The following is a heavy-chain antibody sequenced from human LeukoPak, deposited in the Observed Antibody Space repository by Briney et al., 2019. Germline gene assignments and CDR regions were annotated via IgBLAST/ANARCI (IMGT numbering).Heavy chain of an antibody. Sequence: AASVKVSCKASGYTFTGYYMHWVRQAPGQGLEWMGWINPNSGGTNYAQKFQGRVTMTRDTSISTAYMELSRLRSDDTAVYYCARDPCSGGGCLVYYYYYMDVWGKGTTVTVSS. CDR1: GYTFTGYY. D-gene: IGHD2-15*01. CDR3: ARDPCSGGGCLVYYYYYMDV. V-gene: IGHV1-2*02. J-gene: IGHJ6*03. CDR2: INPNSGGT.